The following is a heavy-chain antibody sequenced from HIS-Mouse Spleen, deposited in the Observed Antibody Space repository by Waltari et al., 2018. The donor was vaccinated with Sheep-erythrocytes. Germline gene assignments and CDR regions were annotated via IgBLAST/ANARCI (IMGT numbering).Heavy chain of an antibody. Sequence: EVQLVESGGGLVKPGGSLRLSCAASGFTFSSYSMNWVRQAPGKGLECVSSISSSSSYIYYAGSVKGRFTISRANAKNSLYLQMNSLRAEDTAVYYCARVASGATFDYWGQGTLVTVSS. CDR1: GFTFSSYS. CDR2: ISSSSSYI. V-gene: IGHV3-21*01. D-gene: IGHD1-26*01. CDR3: ARVASGATFDY. J-gene: IGHJ4*02.